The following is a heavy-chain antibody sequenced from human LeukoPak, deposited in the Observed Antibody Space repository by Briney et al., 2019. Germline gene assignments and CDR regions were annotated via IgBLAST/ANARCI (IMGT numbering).Heavy chain of an antibody. J-gene: IGHJ4*02. CDR1: GYTFTSYY. Sequence: ASVKVSCKASGYTFTSYYMHWVRQAPGQGLEWMGIINPSSGSTSSAQKFQGRVTMTTDTSTSTAYMELRSLRSDDTAVYYCARYLNDYGDYYFDYWGQGTLVTVSS. V-gene: IGHV1-46*01. CDR2: INPSSGST. CDR3: ARYLNDYGDYYFDY. D-gene: IGHD4-17*01.